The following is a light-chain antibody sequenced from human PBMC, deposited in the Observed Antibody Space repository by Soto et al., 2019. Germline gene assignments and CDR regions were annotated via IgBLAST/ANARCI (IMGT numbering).Light chain of an antibody. CDR1: QSVSSN. CDR2: GTS. J-gene: IGKJ1*01. Sequence: EIVMTQSPATLSVSPGERVTLSCRASQSVSSNLAWYQQKPGQPPRLLIYGTSTRATGIPGRFSGSGSGTEFTLTISSLQSEDFAVYYCQQYYSYSTFGQGTKVEIK. V-gene: IGKV3-15*01. CDR3: QQYYSYST.